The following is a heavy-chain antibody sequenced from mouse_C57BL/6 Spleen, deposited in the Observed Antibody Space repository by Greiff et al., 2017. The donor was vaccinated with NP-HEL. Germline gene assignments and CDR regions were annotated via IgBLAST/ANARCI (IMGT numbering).Heavy chain of an antibody. CDR1: GYTFTDYY. V-gene: IGHV1-26*01. J-gene: IGHJ4*01. CDR3: ARSGINDAMGY. CDR2: INPNNGGT. Sequence: EVQLQQSGPELVKPGASVKISCKASGYTFTDYYMNWVKQSHGKSLEWIGDINPNNGGTSYNQKFKGKATLTVDKSSSTAYMELRSLTSEDSAVYYSARSGINDAMGYWGQGTSVTVSS. D-gene: IGHD2-4*01.